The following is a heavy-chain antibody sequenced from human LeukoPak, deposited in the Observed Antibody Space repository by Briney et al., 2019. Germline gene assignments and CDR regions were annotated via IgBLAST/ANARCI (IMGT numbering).Heavy chain of an antibody. J-gene: IGHJ3*02. D-gene: IGHD5-18*01. CDR3: ARERSTGYGYGYDAFDI. CDR1: GYTFTAYY. Sequence: ASLKVSCKASGYTFTAYYMHWVRQAPGQGLEWMGWIDPNSGGTNYAQKFQGRVTMTRDTSISTAYMELSRLRSDDTAVYYCARERSTGYGYGYDAFDIWGQGTMVTVSS. CDR2: IDPNSGGT. V-gene: IGHV1-2*02.